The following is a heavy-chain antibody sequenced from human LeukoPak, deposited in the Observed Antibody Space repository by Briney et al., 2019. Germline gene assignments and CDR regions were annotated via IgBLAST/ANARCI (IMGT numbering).Heavy chain of an antibody. Sequence: SVKVSCKASGGTFSSYAISWVRQAPGQGLEWMGGIIPIFGTANYAQKFQCRVTITADKSTSTAYMELSSLRSEDTAVYYCARVQLGYCSSTSCYGYDYWGQGTLVTVSS. CDR1: GGTFSSYA. D-gene: IGHD2-2*01. V-gene: IGHV1-69*06. CDR2: IIPIFGTA. J-gene: IGHJ4*02. CDR3: ARVQLGYCSSTSCYGYDY.